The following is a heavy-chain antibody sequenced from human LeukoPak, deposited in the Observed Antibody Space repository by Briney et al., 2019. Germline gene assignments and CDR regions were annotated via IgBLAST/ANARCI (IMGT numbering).Heavy chain of an antibody. CDR2: ISSSSSYI. J-gene: IGHJ4*02. D-gene: IGHD6-13*01. CDR3: ARVQYSSSWPFDC. V-gene: IGHV3-21*01. Sequence: PGGSLRLSCAASGFTFSSYSMNWVRQAPGKGLEWVSSISSSSSYIYYADSVKGRFTISRDNAKNSLYLQMNSLRAEDTAVYYCARVQYSSSWPFDCWGQGTLVTVSS. CDR1: GFTFSSYS.